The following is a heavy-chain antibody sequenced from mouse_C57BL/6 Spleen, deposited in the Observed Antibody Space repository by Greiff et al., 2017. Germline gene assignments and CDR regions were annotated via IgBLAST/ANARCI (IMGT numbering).Heavy chain of an antibody. CDR2: INPYNGGT. D-gene: IGHD1-1*01. V-gene: IGHV1-19*01. J-gene: IGHJ4*01. CDR1: GYTFTDYY. CDR3: ANPAGKGNAMDY. Sequence: VQLQQSGPVLVKPGASVKMSCMASGYTFTDYYMNWVKQSHGKSLEWIGVINPYNGGTSYNQKFKGKATLTVDKSSSTAYMELNSLTSEDSAVYYCANPAGKGNAMDYWGQGTSVTVSS.